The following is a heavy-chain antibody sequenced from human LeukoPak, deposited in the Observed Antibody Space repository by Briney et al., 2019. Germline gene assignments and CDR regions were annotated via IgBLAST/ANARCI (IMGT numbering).Heavy chain of an antibody. CDR3: ARGRGGYVNYMDV. J-gene: IGHJ6*03. Sequence: GGSLRLSCAASGITFSSYGMHWVRQAPGKGLEWVAVISYDGSNKYYADSVKGRFTISRDNAKNTLYLQMNSLRAEDTAVYYCARGRGGYVNYMDVWGKGTTVTVSS. D-gene: IGHD2-2*01. V-gene: IGHV3-30*03. CDR2: ISYDGSNK. CDR1: GITFSSYG.